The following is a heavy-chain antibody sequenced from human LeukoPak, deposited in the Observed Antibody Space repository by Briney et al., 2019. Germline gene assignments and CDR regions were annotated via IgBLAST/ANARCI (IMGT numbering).Heavy chain of an antibody. CDR3: ATHGYSELRYFDWSTNE. D-gene: IGHD3-9*01. CDR1: GFTFSSHW. V-gene: IGHV3-7*01. J-gene: IGHJ4*02. CDR2: IKEDGSKK. Sequence: GGSLRLSCVVSGFTFSSHWMSWVRQAPGKGLEWVANIKEDGSKKYYVDSVKGRFTISRDNAKKSLYLQMDSLRAEDTAVYYCATHGYSELRYFDWSTNEWGQGTLVTVSS.